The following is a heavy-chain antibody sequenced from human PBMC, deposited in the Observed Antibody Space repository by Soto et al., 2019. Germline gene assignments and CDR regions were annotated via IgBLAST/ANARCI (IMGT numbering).Heavy chain of an antibody. Sequence: PSQTLSLTCDIAGDSVSSNSAAWNWIRQSPSRGLEWLGRTYYRSKWYNDYAVSVKSRITINPDTSKNQFSLQLNSVTPEDTAVYYCASQRAAAGSFDYWGQGTLVTVSS. CDR3: ASQRAAAGSFDY. CDR2: TYYRSKWYN. V-gene: IGHV6-1*01. J-gene: IGHJ4*02. CDR1: GDSVSSNSAA. D-gene: IGHD6-13*01.